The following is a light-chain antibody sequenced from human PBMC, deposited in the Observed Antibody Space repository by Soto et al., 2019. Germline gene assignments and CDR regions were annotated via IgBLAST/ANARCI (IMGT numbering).Light chain of an antibody. CDR2: DDG. J-gene: IGLJ2*01. Sequence: SYELAQPPSVSVAPGQTARITCGGHNIRSKSVHWYQQRPGQAPVQVVYDDGDRPSWIPERFSGSNSGNTATLTISRVEAGDEADYFFQVWDSNSDHVVFGGGTKLTVL. V-gene: IGLV3-21*02. CDR3: QVWDSNSDHVV. CDR1: NIRSKS.